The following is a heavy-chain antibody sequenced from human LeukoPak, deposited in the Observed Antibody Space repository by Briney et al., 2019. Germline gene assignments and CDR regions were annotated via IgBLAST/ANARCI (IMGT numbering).Heavy chain of an antibody. V-gene: IGHV3-23*01. Sequence: GGSLRLSCAASGFTFSSYAMSWVRQAPGKGLEWVSAISGSGGSTYYADSVKGRFTISRDNSKNTLYLQMNSLRAEDTAVYYCARDPEGSGNWFDLWGQGTLVTVSS. CDR1: GFTFSSYA. D-gene: IGHD2-15*01. CDR2: ISGSGGST. J-gene: IGHJ5*02. CDR3: ARDPEGSGNWFDL.